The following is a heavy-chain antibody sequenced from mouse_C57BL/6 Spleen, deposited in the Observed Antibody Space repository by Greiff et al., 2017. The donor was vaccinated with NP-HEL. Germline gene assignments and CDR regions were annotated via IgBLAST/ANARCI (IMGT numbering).Heavy chain of an antibody. CDR3: ARWPTGTKGYFDY. J-gene: IGHJ2*01. V-gene: IGHV1-64*01. CDR2: IHPNSGST. D-gene: IGHD4-1*02. Sequence: QVQLQQPGAELVKPGASVKLSCKASGYTFTSYWMHWVKQRPGQGLEWIGMIHPNSGSTNYNEKFKSKATLTVDKSSSTAYMQLSSLTSEDSAVYYCARWPTGTKGYFDYWGQGTTLTVSS. CDR1: GYTFTSYW.